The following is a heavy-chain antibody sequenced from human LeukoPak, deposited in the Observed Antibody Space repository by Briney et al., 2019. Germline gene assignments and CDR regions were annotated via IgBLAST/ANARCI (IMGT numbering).Heavy chain of an antibody. CDR2: FFSGGST. D-gene: IGHD2-15*01. V-gene: IGHV3-66*02. Sequence: PGGPLRPSGAAPGLTARRNSMSWFRQAPGKGLDGASVFFSGGSTYYADSVKGRFTISRDNSKNTLYLQMNSLRAEDTAVYYRARDLMTGGPLLPGYYYGMDVWGQGTTVTVSS. CDR1: GLTARRNS. J-gene: IGHJ6*02. CDR3: ARDLMTGGPLLPGYYYGMDV.